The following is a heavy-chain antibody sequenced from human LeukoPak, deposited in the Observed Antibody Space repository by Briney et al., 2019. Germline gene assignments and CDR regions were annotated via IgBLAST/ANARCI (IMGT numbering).Heavy chain of an antibody. V-gene: IGHV3-21*01. D-gene: IGHD1-26*01. Sequence: GGSLRLSCAASGFTVSTNYMNWVRQAPGKGLEWVSSISSSSSYIYYADSVKGRFTISRDNAKNSLFLQMSSLRAEDTAVYYCARDTGSYNYWGQGTLVTVSS. CDR3: ARDTGSYNY. CDR1: GFTVSTNY. CDR2: ISSSSSYI. J-gene: IGHJ4*02.